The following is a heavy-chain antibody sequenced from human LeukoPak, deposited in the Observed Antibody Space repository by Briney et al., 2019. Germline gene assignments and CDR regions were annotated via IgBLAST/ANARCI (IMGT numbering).Heavy chain of an antibody. Sequence: GGSLRLSCAASGFTFSSYAMSWVRQAPGKGLEWVSAIIGSGGSTYYADSVKGRFTISRDNSKNTLYLQMNSLRAEDTAVYYCARDSIVDIVVVNGMDVWGQGTTVTVSS. CDR3: ARDSIVDIVVVNGMDV. J-gene: IGHJ6*02. CDR2: IIGSGGST. CDR1: GFTFSSYA. V-gene: IGHV3-23*01. D-gene: IGHD2-2*01.